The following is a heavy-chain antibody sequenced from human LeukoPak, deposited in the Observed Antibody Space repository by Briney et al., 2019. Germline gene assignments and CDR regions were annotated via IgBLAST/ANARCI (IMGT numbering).Heavy chain of an antibody. J-gene: IGHJ6*02. CDR2: IYYSGST. D-gene: IGHD3-3*01. V-gene: IGHV4-59*01. CDR1: GGSISSYY. Sequence: PSETLSLTCTVSGGSISSYYWSWIRQPPGKGLEWIGYIYYSGSTNYNPSLKSRVTISVDTSKNQFSLKLSSVTAADTAVYYCARDRNDFWSGFTDVWGQGTTVTVSS. CDR3: ARDRNDFWSGFTDV.